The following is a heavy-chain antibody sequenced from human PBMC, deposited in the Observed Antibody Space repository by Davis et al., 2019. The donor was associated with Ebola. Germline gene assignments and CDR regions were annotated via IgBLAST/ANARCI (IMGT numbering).Heavy chain of an antibody. CDR1: GNPLTSYW. Sequence: GESLKISCKVSGNPLTSYWISWVRQMPGKGLEWIGRIDPSDSYTNYSPSFQGHVTISAAKSLSTVYLQWDRLTASDTAMYYCARLLGGLWSGSYSGISSELLDAWGQGTLVTVSS. CDR2: IDPSDSYT. D-gene: IGHD3-3*01. J-gene: IGHJ5*02. V-gene: IGHV5-10-1*01. CDR3: ARLLGGLWSGSYSGISSELLDA.